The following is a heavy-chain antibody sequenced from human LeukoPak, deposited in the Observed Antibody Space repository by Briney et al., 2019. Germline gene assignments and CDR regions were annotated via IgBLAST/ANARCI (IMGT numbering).Heavy chain of an antibody. CDR2: ISGSGGST. D-gene: IGHD1-26*01. CDR1: GFTFSSYA. Sequence: PGGSLRLSCAASGFTFSSYAMSWVRQAPGKGLEWVSAISGSGGSTYYTDSVKGRFTISRDNSKNTLYLQMNSLRAEDTAVYYCTKGRYSGSLERGFDYWGQGTLVTVSS. CDR3: TKGRYSGSLERGFDY. V-gene: IGHV3-23*01. J-gene: IGHJ4*02.